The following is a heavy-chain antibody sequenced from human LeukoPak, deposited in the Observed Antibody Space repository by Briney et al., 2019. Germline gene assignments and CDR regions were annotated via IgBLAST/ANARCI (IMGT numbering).Heavy chain of an antibody. CDR3: ARGLRIAALTNWFDP. V-gene: IGHV1-8*03. CDR2: MNPNSGNT. J-gene: IGHJ5*02. CDR1: GYTFTSCD. D-gene: IGHD6-6*01. Sequence: ASVKVSCKASGYTFTSCDINWVRQATGQGLEWMGWMNPNSGNTGYAQKFQGRVTITRNTSISTAYMELSSLRSEDTAVYYCARGLRIAALTNWFDPWGQGTLVTVSS.